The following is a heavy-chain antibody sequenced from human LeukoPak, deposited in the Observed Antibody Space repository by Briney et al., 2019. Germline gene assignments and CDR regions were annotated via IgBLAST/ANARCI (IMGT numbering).Heavy chain of an antibody. CDR3: ARGYSSGRYDAFDI. CDR1: GGIFSSYA. CDR2: IFAIFGTA. D-gene: IGHD6-19*01. J-gene: IGHJ3*02. V-gene: IGHV1-69*05. Sequence: ASVKVSCKTSGGIFSSYAINWVRQAPGQGLEWMGGIFAIFGTANYAQKFQGRVTITRNTSISTAYMELSSLRSEDTAVYYCARGYSSGRYDAFDIWGQGTMVTVSS.